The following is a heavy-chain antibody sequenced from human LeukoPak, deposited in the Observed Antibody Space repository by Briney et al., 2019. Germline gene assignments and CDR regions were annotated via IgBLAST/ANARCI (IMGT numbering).Heavy chain of an antibody. J-gene: IGHJ3*02. CDR1: GGSISSRSYY. V-gene: IGHV4-39*07. CDR2: MYYSGST. CDR3: VRELRDILTGYYEVDAFDI. D-gene: IGHD3-9*01. Sequence: SETLSLTCTVSGGSISSRSYYWGWIRQPPGKGLEWIGSMYYSGSTYHNPSLKSRVTISADASKNQFSLKLTSVTAADTALYYCVRELRDILTGYYEVDAFDIWGQGTMVTVSS.